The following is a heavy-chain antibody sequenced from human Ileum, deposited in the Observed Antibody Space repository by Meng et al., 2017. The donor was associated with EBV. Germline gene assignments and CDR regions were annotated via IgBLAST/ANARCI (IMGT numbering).Heavy chain of an antibody. CDR2: IYYSGSN. V-gene: IGHV4-28*01. CDR1: GYCISSTNW. J-gene: IGHJ4*02. D-gene: IGHD2-21*01. CDR3: ARNVPGTSAYYD. Sequence: QVQLQEAGQGPVKPSDTLSLTWACFGYCISSTNWWGWIRQPPGKGLEWIGYIYYSGSNSYNPSLKSRVTMSVDTSKNQFSLNLNSVTAVDTAVYYCARNVPGTSAYYDWGQGTLVTVSS.